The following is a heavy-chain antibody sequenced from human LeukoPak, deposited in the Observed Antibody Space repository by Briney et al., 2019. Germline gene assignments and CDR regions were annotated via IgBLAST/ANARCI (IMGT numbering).Heavy chain of an antibody. V-gene: IGHV4-34*01. Sequence: SETLSLTCAVYGGSFSGYYWSWIRQPPGKGVEWIGEINNSGSTNYNPSIKSRVTISVDTSNTLFSLQLSSVTAADTAVYYCARGGTPRRYCSGGSCYRSYWYFDLWGRGTLVTVSS. CDR1: GGSFSGYY. J-gene: IGHJ2*01. CDR3: ARGGTPRRYCSGGSCYRSYWYFDL. CDR2: INNSGST. D-gene: IGHD2-15*01.